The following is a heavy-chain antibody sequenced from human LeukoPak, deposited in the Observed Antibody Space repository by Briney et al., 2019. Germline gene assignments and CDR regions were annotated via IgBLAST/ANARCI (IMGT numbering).Heavy chain of an antibody. J-gene: IGHJ6*02. CDR3: ARGGSGWYYYYYGMDV. V-gene: IGHV1-8*01. CDR1: GYTFNGYD. D-gene: IGHD6-19*01. Sequence: ASVKVSCKASGYTFNGYDLNWVRQATGQGLEWMGWMNPNSGNTGYAQKFQGRVTMTRDTSINTAYMELSSLTSEDTAVYYCARGGSGWYYYYYGMDVWGQGTTVTVSS. CDR2: MNPNSGNT.